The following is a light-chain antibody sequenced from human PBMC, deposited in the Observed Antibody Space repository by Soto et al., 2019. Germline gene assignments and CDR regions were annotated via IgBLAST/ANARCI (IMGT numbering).Light chain of an antibody. CDR3: HQYGSSPQT. V-gene: IGKV3-20*01. J-gene: IGKJ1*01. CDR2: GAS. CDR1: QSVSNDF. Sequence: EIVLTQSPCILSLSPGERATLSCRASQSVSNDFLAWYQQKPGQAPRLLIYGASSRAAGIPDRFSGSGSGTDFTLTISRLEPEDFAVFYCHQYGSSPQTFGQGTKVDIK.